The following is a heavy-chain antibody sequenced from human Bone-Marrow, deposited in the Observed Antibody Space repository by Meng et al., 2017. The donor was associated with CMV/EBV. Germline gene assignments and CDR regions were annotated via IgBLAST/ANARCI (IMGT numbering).Heavy chain of an antibody. V-gene: IGHV1-69*10. Sequence: SVKVSCKASGGTFSSYAISWVRQAPGQGLEWMGGIIPILGIANYAQKFQGRVTITADKSTSTAYMELSSLRSEDTAVYYCARAKSVHDYGDYSDGMDVWGQGTTVTGSS. CDR3: ARAKSVHDYGDYSDGMDV. CDR2: IIPILGIA. CDR1: GGTFSSYA. D-gene: IGHD4-17*01. J-gene: IGHJ6*01.